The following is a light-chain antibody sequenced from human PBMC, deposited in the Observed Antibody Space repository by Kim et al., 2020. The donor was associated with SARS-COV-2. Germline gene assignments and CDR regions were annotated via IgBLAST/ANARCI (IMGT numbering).Light chain of an antibody. V-gene: IGLV1-44*01. J-gene: IGLJ1*01. CDR2: SDN. Sequence: GQRISISCSGRNSNIGSNTVKWYQQFPGAAPKLLIYSDNQRPSGVPDRFSASKSGTSASLAISGLHSEDEADYYCAAWYDSLNGSVFGTGTKVTVL. CDR3: AAWYDSLNGSV. CDR1: NSNIGSNT.